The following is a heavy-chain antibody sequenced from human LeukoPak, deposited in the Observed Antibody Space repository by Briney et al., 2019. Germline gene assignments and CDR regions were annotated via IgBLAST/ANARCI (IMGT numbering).Heavy chain of an antibody. Sequence: GGSLRPSCAASGFTFSSYSMNWVRQAPGKGLEWVSSISSSSSYIYYADSVKGRFTISRDNAKNSLYLQMNSLRAEDTAVYYCARSAYYDRDLDYWGQGTLVTVSS. CDR2: ISSSSSYI. J-gene: IGHJ4*02. CDR1: GFTFSSYS. D-gene: IGHD3-3*01. V-gene: IGHV3-21*01. CDR3: ARSAYYDRDLDY.